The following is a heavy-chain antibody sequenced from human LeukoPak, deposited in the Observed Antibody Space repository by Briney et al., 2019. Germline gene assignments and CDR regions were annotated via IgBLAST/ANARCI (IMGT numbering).Heavy chain of an antibody. J-gene: IGHJ4*02. D-gene: IGHD5-12*01. Sequence: GGSLRLSCAASGFTFSRFWMSWVRQAPGEGLEWVANIKQDGSEKYYVDSVKGRFTISRDNAKNSLYLQMNSLRAEDTAVFYCARDGTYTDYDPDFDIWGQGTLVTVSP. CDR2: IKQDGSEK. V-gene: IGHV3-7*04. CDR3: ARDGTYTDYDPDFDI. CDR1: GFTFSRFW.